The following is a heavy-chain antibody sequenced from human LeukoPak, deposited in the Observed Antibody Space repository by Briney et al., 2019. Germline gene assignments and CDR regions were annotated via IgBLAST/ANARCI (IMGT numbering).Heavy chain of an antibody. D-gene: IGHD3-22*01. J-gene: IGHJ4*02. V-gene: IGHV5-51*01. Sequence: GESLKISCKGSGYRFTTFWLGWVRQMPGKGLEYMGIIYLGDSDTRYSPSFQGQVTISADKSISTAYLQWSSLKASDTATYYCARGHYDSSGYYYDYWGQGTLVTVSS. CDR3: ARGHYDSSGYYYDY. CDR2: IYLGDSDT. CDR1: GYRFTTFW.